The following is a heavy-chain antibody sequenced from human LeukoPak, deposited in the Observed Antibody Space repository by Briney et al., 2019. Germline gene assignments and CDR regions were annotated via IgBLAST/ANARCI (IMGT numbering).Heavy chain of an antibody. Sequence: ASVKVSCKASGYTFTSYDINWVRQAAGQGLEWMGWMNPNSGNTGYAQKFQGRVTMTRNTSISTAYMELSSLRSEDTAVYYCARRGGLKRGGSCFDYWGQGTLVTVSS. D-gene: IGHD2-15*01. CDR1: GYTFTSYD. CDR3: ARRGGLKRGGSCFDY. V-gene: IGHV1-8*01. CDR2: MNPNSGNT. J-gene: IGHJ4*02.